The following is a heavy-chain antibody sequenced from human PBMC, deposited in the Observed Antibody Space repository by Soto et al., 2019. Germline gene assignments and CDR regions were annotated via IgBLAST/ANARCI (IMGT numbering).Heavy chain of an antibody. CDR2: IIPVFDTT. CDR3: ARGGSGYVWFNEF. CDR1: GGLFSSYA. Sequence: PRPQVKVSCKDTGGLFSSYAVSWVRQAPGQGLEWMGGIIPVFDTTYYAQKFQGRVTITADESSNTAYMELSRLTSEDTAMYYCARGGSGYVWFNEFWGQGTLVTVSS. V-gene: IGHV1-69*01. J-gene: IGHJ1*01. D-gene: IGHD3-22*01.